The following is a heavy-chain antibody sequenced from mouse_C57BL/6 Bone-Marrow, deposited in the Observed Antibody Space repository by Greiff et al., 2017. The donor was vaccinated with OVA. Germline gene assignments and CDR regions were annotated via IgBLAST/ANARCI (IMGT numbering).Heavy chain of an antibody. V-gene: IGHV1-50*01. D-gene: IGHD2-14*01. CDR2: IDPSDSYT. CDR3: AVLSGDY. Sequence: QVQLQQPGAELVKPGASVKLSCKASGYTFTSYWMQWVKQRPGQGLEWIGEIDPSDSYTNYNQKFKGKATLTVDTSSSTAYMQLSSLTSEDSAVYYCAVLSGDYWGKGTSVTVAS. J-gene: IGHJ4*01. CDR1: GYTFTSYW.